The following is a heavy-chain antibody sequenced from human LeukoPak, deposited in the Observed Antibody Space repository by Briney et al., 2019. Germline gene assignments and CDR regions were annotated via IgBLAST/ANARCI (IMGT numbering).Heavy chain of an antibody. Sequence: PSETLSLTCTVSGGSISSYYWSWIRQPPGKGLEWIGYIYYSGSTNYNPSLKSRVTISVDTSKNQFSLKLSSVTAADTAVYYCARVIYGSGSYYNYYYYYYMDVWGKGTTVTVSS. J-gene: IGHJ6*03. V-gene: IGHV4-59*01. CDR3: ARVIYGSGSYYNYYYYYYMDV. D-gene: IGHD3-10*01. CDR2: IYYSGST. CDR1: GGSISSYY.